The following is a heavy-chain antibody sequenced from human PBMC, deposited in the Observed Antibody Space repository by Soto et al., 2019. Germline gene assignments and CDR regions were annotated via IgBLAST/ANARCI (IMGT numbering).Heavy chain of an antibody. D-gene: IGHD6-6*01. V-gene: IGHV1-69*13. CDR3: AKDLTRQLAYWLDP. CDR1: GGTFSSYA. CDR2: IIPIFGTA. J-gene: IGHJ5*02. Sequence: SVKVSCKASGGTFSSYAISWVRQAPGQELEWMGGIIPIFGTANYAQKFQGRVTITADESTSTAYTELSSLRSDYTSLYYCAKDLTRQLAYWLDPWGQGTQVTV.